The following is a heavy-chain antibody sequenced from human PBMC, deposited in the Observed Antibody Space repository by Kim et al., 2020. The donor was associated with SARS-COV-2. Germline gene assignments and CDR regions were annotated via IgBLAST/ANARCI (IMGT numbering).Heavy chain of an antibody. CDR3: ARGLSGGRSGFDY. CDR1: GFTFSSYS. Sequence: GGSLRLSCAASGFTFSSYSMNWVRQAPGKGLEWISYISSVSSTIYYADSVKGRFTISRDNANNSLYLQMSSLRDEDTAVYYCARGLSGGRSGFDYWGQETLVSGSS. J-gene: IGHJ4*02. V-gene: IGHV3-48*02. CDR2: ISSVSSTI. D-gene: IGHD2-15*01.